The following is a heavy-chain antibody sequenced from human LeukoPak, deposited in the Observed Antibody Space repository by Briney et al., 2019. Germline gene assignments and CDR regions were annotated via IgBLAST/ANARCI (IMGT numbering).Heavy chain of an antibody. J-gene: IGHJ3*02. CDR3: ARGNRLYSSSWSSLPFDI. CDR1: GYTFSNYD. V-gene: IGHV1-8*01. Sequence: ASVKVSCKASGYTFSNYDINWVRQATGQGLEWMGWMNPRSGYAGYSQKFQGRVTMTGNTPISTAYMEMRSLTSEDTALYYCARGNRLYSSSWSSLPFDIWGQGSMDTVSS. CDR2: MNPRSGYA. D-gene: IGHD6-13*01.